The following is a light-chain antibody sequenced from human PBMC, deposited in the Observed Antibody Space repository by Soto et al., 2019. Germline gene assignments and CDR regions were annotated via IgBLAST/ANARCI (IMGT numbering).Light chain of an antibody. CDR2: ATS. V-gene: IGKV1-9*01. Sequence: DIQLTQSPSFLSASVGDRVTITCRASQDISNYLAWYQQKLGKAPKLLIYATSTVQSGVPSRFSGSGSGTEFTLTISSLQSEDFATYYCQQVNSYPLTFGGGTKVDIK. CDR1: QDISNY. J-gene: IGKJ4*01. CDR3: QQVNSYPLT.